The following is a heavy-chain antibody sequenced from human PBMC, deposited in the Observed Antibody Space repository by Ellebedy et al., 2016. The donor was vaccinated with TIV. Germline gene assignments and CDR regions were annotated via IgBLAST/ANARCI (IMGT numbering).Heavy chain of an antibody. CDR1: GFTFSSYG. J-gene: IGHJ6*02. V-gene: IGHV3-30*18. CDR2: ISYDGSNK. CDR3: AKVGSGDYYYGMDV. D-gene: IGHD3-10*01. Sequence: GESLKISXAASGFTFSSYGMHWVRQAPGKGLEWVAVISYDGSNKYYADSVKGRFTISRDNSKNTLYLQMNSLRAEDTAVYYCAKVGSGDYYYGMDVWGQGTTVTVSS.